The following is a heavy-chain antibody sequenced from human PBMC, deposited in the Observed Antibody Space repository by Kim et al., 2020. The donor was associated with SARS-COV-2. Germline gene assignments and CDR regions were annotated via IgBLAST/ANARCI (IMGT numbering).Heavy chain of an antibody. V-gene: IGHV3-30*04. CDR1: GFTFSSYA. D-gene: IGHD5-12*01. CDR3: ARDRWLQSLFDY. Sequence: GGSLRLSCAASGFTFSSYAMHWVRQAPGKGLEWVAVISYDGSNKYYADSVKGRFTISRDNSKNTLYLQMNSLRAEDTAVYYCARDRWLQSLFDYWGQGTLVTVSS. J-gene: IGHJ4*02. CDR2: ISYDGSNK.